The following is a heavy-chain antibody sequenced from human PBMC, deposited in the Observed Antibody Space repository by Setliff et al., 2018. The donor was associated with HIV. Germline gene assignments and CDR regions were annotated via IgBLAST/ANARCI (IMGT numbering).Heavy chain of an antibody. CDR1: GGSISNFY. D-gene: IGHD3-22*01. CDR3: ARVRLTMIMMVDYFDQ. CDR2: IYSTGYT. Sequence: KPSETLSLTCSVSGGSISNFYWSWIRQPPGKGLEWVGHIYSTGYTNYNPSLKSRVTLSADTSKNQLSLSLTSVTAADTAVYYCARVRLTMIMMVDYFDQWGQGTLVTVSS. J-gene: IGHJ4*02. V-gene: IGHV4-4*07.